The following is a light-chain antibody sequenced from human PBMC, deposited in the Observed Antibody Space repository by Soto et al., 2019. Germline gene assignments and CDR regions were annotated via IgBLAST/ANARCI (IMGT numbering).Light chain of an antibody. CDR1: SSNIGSNT. CDR3: AAWYDSLNGHVV. Sequence: QSVLTQPPSASGTPGQRVTISCSGSSSNIGSNTVNWYQQLPGTAPKLLLYSNNQRPSGVPDRFSGSKSGTSASLAISGLQSEDEADYYCAAWYDSLNGHVVFGGGTQLTVL. V-gene: IGLV1-44*01. CDR2: SNN. J-gene: IGLJ2*01.